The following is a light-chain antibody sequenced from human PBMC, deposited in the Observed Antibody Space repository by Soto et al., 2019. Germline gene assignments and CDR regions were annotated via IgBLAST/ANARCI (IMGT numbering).Light chain of an antibody. Sequence: EIVLTQSPATLSVSPGERATLSCRASQIFNSNLGCYQQKPGQAPRLLIYGASTRATGIPARFSGSGSGTEFTLTISSLQSEDFAVYYCQQYDYWPRTFGQGTKVDI. CDR1: QIFNSN. CDR2: GAS. CDR3: QQYDYWPRT. J-gene: IGKJ1*01. V-gene: IGKV3-15*01.